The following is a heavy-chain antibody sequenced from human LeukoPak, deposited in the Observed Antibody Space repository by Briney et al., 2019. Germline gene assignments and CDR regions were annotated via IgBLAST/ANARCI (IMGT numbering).Heavy chain of an antibody. D-gene: IGHD1-26*01. V-gene: IGHV3-48*01. Sequence: GGSLRLSCAASGFTFSSYSMNWVRQAPGKGLEGVSYISISSSTIYYADSVKGRFTISRNNAKNSLFLQMNSLRAEDTAVYYCARSVGSYFAFDIWGQGTMVTVSS. CDR3: ARSVGSYFAFDI. CDR2: ISISSSTI. J-gene: IGHJ3*02. CDR1: GFTFSSYS.